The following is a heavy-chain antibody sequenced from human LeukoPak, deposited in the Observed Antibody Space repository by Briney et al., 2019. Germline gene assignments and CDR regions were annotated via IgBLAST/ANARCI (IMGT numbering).Heavy chain of an antibody. D-gene: IGHD3-10*01. CDR1: GCTFTGYY. CDR2: INPNSGGT. Sequence: GASVKVSCKASGCTFTGYYMHWVRQAPGQGLEWMGWINPNSGGTNYAQKFQGRVTMTRDTSISTAYMELSRLRSDDTAVYYCARVVVTMVRGVIIPDYYYGMDVWGQGTTVTVSS. V-gene: IGHV1-2*02. J-gene: IGHJ6*02. CDR3: ARVVVTMVRGVIIPDYYYGMDV.